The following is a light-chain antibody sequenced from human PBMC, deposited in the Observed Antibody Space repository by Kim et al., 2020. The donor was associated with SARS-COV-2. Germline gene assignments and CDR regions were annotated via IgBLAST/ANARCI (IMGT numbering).Light chain of an antibody. CDR3: QAWDSSPAV. J-gene: IGLJ3*02. Sequence: SYELTQPPSVSVSPGQTASITCSGDKLGNKYACWYQQKPGQSPVLVIYQDNKRPSGITERFSGSNSGNTATLTISGTQALDEADYYCQAWDSSPAVFGGGTKLTVL. V-gene: IGLV3-1*01. CDR1: KLGNKY. CDR2: QDN.